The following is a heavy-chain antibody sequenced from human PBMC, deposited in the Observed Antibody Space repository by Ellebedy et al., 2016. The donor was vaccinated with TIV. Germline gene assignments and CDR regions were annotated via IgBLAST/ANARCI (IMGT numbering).Heavy chain of an antibody. CDR3: ARAPYGAYRYFDL. D-gene: IGHD4-17*01. V-gene: IGHV4-34*01. CDR1: GGSFSGYY. J-gene: IGHJ2*01. Sequence: MPSETLSLTCAVYGGSFSGYYWTRIRQPPGKGLEWIGEINHSGSTNYNPSLKSRVTISVDTSKNQFSLKLSSVTAADTAVYYCARAPYGAYRYFDLWGRGTLVTVSS. CDR2: INHSGST.